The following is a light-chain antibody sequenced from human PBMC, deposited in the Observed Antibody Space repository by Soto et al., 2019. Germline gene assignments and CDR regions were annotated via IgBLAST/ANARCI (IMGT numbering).Light chain of an antibody. V-gene: IGLV2-8*01. Sequence: QSALTQPPSESGSPGQSVAISCTGTSSDVGGYNYVSWYQQHPGKAPKLMIYEVNKRPSGVPDRFSGSKSGNTASLTVSGLQAEDEADYYCSSYAGSSNVFGTG. J-gene: IGLJ1*01. CDR3: SSYAGSSNV. CDR2: EVN. CDR1: SSDVGGYNY.